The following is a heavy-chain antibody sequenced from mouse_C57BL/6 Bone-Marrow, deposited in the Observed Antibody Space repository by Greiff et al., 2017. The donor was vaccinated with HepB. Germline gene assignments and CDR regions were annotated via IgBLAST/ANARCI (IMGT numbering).Heavy chain of an antibody. Sequence: VKVVESGGGLVKPGGSLKLSCAASGFTFSDYGMHWVRQAPEKGLEWVAYISSGSSTIYYADTVKGRFTISRDNAKNTLFLQMTSLRSEDTAMYYCARPMIRAWFAYWGQGTLVTVSA. CDR1: GFTFSDYG. V-gene: IGHV5-17*01. CDR3: ARPMIRAWFAY. D-gene: IGHD2-4*01. CDR2: ISSGSSTI. J-gene: IGHJ3*01.